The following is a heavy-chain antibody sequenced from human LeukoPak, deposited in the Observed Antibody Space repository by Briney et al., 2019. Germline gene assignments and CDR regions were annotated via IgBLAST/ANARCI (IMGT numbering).Heavy chain of an antibody. CDR2: ISYDGSNK. CDR1: GFTFSSYG. Sequence: GGSLRLSCAASGFTFSSYGMHWVRQAPGKGLEWVAVISYDGSNKYYADSVKGRFTISRDNSKNTLYLQMNSLRAEDTAVYYCAKVHSGSYSYFDYWGQGTLVTVSS. CDR3: AKVHSGSYSYFDY. V-gene: IGHV3-30*18. D-gene: IGHD1-26*01. J-gene: IGHJ4*02.